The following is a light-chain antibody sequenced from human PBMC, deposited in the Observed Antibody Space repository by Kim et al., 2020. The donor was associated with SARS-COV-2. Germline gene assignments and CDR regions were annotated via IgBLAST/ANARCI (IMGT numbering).Light chain of an antibody. Sequence: GSPGERAPLSSRARQSVSSNLAWYQQKPGQAPRLLIYGASTRATGIPARFSGSGSGTEFTLTISSLQSEDFAVYYCQQYNNWPLYTFGQGTKLEI. J-gene: IGKJ2*01. CDR1: QSVSSN. CDR3: QQYNNWPLYT. CDR2: GAS. V-gene: IGKV3-15*01.